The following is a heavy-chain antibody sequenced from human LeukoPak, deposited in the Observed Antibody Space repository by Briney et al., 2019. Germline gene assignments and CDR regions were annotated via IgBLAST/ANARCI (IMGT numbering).Heavy chain of an antibody. D-gene: IGHD1-26*01. J-gene: IGHJ4*02. CDR1: GFTFSSYE. CDR2: ISSSGSTI. CDR3: ARDKIVGATHFDY. Sequence: PGGSLRLSCVVSGFTFSSYEMNWVRQAPGKGLEWVSYISSSGSTIYYADSVKGRFTISRDNARNSLFLQMNSLRAEDTAVYYCARDKIVGATHFDYWGQGALVTVSS. V-gene: IGHV3-48*03.